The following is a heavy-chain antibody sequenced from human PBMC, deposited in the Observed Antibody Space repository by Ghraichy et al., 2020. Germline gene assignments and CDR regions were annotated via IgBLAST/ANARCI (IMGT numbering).Heavy chain of an antibody. CDR1: GGTFSSYA. J-gene: IGHJ2*01. CDR2: IIPIFGTA. D-gene: IGHD4-17*01. V-gene: IGHV1-69*13. Sequence: SVKVSCKASGGTFSSYAISWVRQAPGQGLEWMGGIIPIFGTANYAQKFQGRVTITADESTSTAYMELSSLRSEDTAVYYCARNYGDYVSWYFDLWGRGTLVTVSS. CDR3: ARNYGDYVSWYFDL.